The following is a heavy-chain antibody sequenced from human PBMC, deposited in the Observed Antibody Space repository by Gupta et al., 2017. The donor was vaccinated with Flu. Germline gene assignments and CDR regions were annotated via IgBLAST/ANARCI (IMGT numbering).Heavy chain of an antibody. CDR1: GFTFSRYW. CDR3: ARDATVTTYFRYFYYYGMDV. J-gene: IGHJ6*02. Sequence: EVQLVESGGGLVQPGGPLRLSCAASGFTFSRYWMNWVRQATGKGLEWVANIKEDGSEKNYVDSVKGRFTISRDNAKNSLYLQMNSLRAEDTAVYYCARDATVTTYFRYFYYYGMDVWGQGTTVTVSS. V-gene: IGHV3-7*01. CDR2: IKEDGSEK. D-gene: IGHD4-17*01.